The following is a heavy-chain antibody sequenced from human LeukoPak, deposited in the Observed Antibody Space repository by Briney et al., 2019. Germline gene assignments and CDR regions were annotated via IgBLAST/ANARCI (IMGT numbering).Heavy chain of an antibody. CDR3: AGSWDSPHYYGMDV. CDR1: GSISNYY. D-gene: IGHD3-22*01. CDR2: IYHNGGT. Sequence: SETLSLTCTVSGSISNYYWSWIRHPPGKGLEWIGYIYHNGGTSYNPSLKSRVTISADTSTNQFSLKLYSVTAADTAVYYCAGSWDSPHYYGMDVWGQGTTVTVFS. J-gene: IGHJ6*02. V-gene: IGHV4-59*01.